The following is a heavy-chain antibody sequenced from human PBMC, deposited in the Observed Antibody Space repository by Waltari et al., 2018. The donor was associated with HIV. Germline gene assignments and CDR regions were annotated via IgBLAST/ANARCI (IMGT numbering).Heavy chain of an antibody. V-gene: IGHV3-7*04. D-gene: IGHD3-10*01. CDR2: IKKDGSEK. CDR3: ARGGFYGSGSKVN. CDR1: GFTSSSAC. J-gene: IGHJ4*02. Sequence: EVQLVHPGVGLVQPGGVLRLSRAASGFTSSSACMCWVRQAPGKELERVTNIKKDGSEKCYVDSVNGRFTISRDNSENSLYLEMISLRAEETAVYYCARGGFYGSGSKVNWGQGTLVTVSS.